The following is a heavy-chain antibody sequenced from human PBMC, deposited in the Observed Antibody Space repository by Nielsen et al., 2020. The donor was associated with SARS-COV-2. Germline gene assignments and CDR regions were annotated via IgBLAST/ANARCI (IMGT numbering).Heavy chain of an antibody. CDR2: IDPSDSYT. J-gene: IGHJ4*02. V-gene: IGHV5-10-1*01. D-gene: IGHD6-13*01. Sequence: KVSCKGSGYSFTSYWISWVRQMPGKGLEWMGRIDPSDSYTNYSPSFEGHVTISAGKSSSTAYLQWSSLKASDTAIYYCAILNSYSTYYDYWGQGTLVTVSS. CDR3: AILNSYSTYYDY. CDR1: GYSFTSYW.